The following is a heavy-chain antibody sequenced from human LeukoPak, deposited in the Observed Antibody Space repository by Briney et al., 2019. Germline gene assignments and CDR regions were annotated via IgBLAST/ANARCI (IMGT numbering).Heavy chain of an antibody. V-gene: IGHV7-4-1*02. Sequence: ASVKVSCKASGYTFTSYAMNWVRQAPGQGLEWMGWINTNTGNPTYAQGFTGRFVFSLDTSVSTAYLQISSLTAEDTAGYECARDWDFWSCFVVGPCFYFWGQGTLVTVSS. CDR2: INTNTGNP. CDR3: ARDWDFWSCFVVGPCFYF. D-gene: IGHD3-3*01. J-gene: IGHJ4*01. CDR1: GYTFTSYA.